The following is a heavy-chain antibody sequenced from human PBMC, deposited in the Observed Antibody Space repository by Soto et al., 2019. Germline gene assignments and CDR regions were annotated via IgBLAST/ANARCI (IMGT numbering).Heavy chain of an antibody. CDR3: ARRYGGNIDY. J-gene: IGHJ4*02. Sequence: QVQLQESGPGLVKPSETLSLTCTVSGGSISSYYWSWIRQPPGKGLEWIGYIYYSGSTNYNPSLKSRSTISVDTSENQFTLKLSSVTAADTAVYYCARRYGGNIDYWGQGTLVTVSS. V-gene: IGHV4-59*01. CDR2: IYYSGST. D-gene: IGHD3-16*01. CDR1: GGSISSYY.